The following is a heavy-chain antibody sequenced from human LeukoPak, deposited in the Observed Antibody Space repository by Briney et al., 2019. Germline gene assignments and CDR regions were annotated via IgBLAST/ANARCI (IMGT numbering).Heavy chain of an antibody. CDR1: GGSFSGYY. D-gene: IGHD2-15*01. CDR2: INHSGST. J-gene: IGHJ4*02. CDR3: AYTHLGYCSGGSCYDY. Sequence: PSETLSLTCAVYGGSFSGYYWSWIRQPPGKRLEWIGEINHSGSTNYNPSLKSRVTISVDTSKNQFSLKLSSVTAADTAVYYCAYTHLGYCSGGSCYDYWGQGTLVTVSS. V-gene: IGHV4-34*01.